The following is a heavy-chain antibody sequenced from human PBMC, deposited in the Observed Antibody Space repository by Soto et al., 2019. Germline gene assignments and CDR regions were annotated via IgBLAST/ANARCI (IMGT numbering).Heavy chain of an antibody. Sequence: QVQLQESGPGLVKPSETLSLTCTVSGGSVSSGSYYWSWIRQPPGKGLEWIGYIYYSGSTNYNPSLKSRVTISVDTSKNQCSLKLSSVTAADTAVYYCARGSSSWTYFDYWGQGTLVTVSS. V-gene: IGHV4-61*01. J-gene: IGHJ4*02. D-gene: IGHD6-13*01. CDR1: GGSVSSGSYY. CDR3: ARGSSSWTYFDY. CDR2: IYYSGST.